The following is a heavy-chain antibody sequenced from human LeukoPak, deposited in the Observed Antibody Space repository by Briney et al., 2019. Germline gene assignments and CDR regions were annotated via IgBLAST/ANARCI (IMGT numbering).Heavy chain of an antibody. V-gene: IGHV3-33*03. CDR1: GFIFSSYG. D-gene: IGHD5-12*01. J-gene: IGHJ4*02. CDR2: IWYDGSKK. CDR3: AKDFTGYSDI. Sequence: GGSLRLSCAASGFIFSSYGMHWVRQAPGKGPEWVAVIWYDGSKKYYADSVKGRFTISRDNAKNTLYLQMNSLRAEDTAVYYCAKDFTGYSDIWGQGTLVTVSS.